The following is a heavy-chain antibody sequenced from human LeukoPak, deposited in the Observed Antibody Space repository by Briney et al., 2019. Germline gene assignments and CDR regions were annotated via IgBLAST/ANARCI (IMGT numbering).Heavy chain of an antibody. V-gene: IGHV4-31*03. CDR2: IYYSGST. CDR1: SGSISSGGYY. D-gene: IGHD6-19*01. Sequence: PSQTLSLTCTVSSGSISSGGYYWSWIRQPPGKGLEWIGYIYYSGSTSYNPSLKSRVTISVDTSKNQFSLTVSSVTAADTAVYYCARGHNSGWYNWFDPWGQGTLVTVSS. CDR3: ARGHNSGWYNWFDP. J-gene: IGHJ5*02.